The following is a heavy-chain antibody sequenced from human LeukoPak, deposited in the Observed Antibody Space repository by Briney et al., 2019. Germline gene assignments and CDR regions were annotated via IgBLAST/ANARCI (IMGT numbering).Heavy chain of an antibody. D-gene: IGHD3-10*01. CDR1: GGTFSSYA. V-gene: IGHV1-69*04. CDR2: IIPILGIA. Sequence: SVKVSCKASGGTFSSYAISWVRQAPGQELEWMGRIIPILGIANYAQKFQGRVTITADKSTSTAYMELSSLRSEDTAVYYCARQLYYYGSGSPFDPWGQGTLVTVSS. CDR3: ARQLYYYGSGSPFDP. J-gene: IGHJ5*02.